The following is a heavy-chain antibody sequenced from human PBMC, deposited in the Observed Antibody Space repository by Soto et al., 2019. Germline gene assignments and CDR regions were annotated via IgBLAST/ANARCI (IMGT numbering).Heavy chain of an antibody. V-gene: IGHV3-33*01. CDR2: IWYDGSNK. Sequence: QVQLVESGGGVVQPGRSLRLSCAASGFTFSSYGMHWVRQAPGKGLEWVAVIWYDGSNKYYADSVKCRFTISRDNSKNTLYLKMNSLRAEDTAVYYCAREAAVADYYYGMDVWGQGTTVTVSS. CDR1: GFTFSSYG. J-gene: IGHJ6*02. CDR3: AREAAVADYYYGMDV. D-gene: IGHD6-19*01.